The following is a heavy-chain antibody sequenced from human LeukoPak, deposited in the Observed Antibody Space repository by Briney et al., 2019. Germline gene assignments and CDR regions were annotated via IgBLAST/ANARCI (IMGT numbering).Heavy chain of an antibody. D-gene: IGHD1-26*01. CDR1: GYTLSDYY. Sequence: SVKVSCKASGYTLSDYYIHWVRQAPGQGLEWMGGIIPIFGTANYAQKFQGRVTITADESTSTAYMELSSLRSEDTAVYYCARGATLGVYYFDYWGQGTLVTVSS. CDR3: ARGATLGVYYFDY. V-gene: IGHV1-69*13. J-gene: IGHJ4*02. CDR2: IIPIFGTA.